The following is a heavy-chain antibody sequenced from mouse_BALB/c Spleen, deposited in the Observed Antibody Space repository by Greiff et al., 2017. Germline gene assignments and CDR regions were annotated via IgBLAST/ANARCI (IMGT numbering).Heavy chain of an antibody. CDR1: GYTFTSYY. J-gene: IGHJ1*01. D-gene: IGHD2-1*01. CDR3: TRWVPLPSV. V-gene: IGHV1S81*02. CDR2: INPSNGGT. Sequence: VQLQQSGAELVMPGASVKLSCKASGYTFTSYYMYWVKQRPGQGLEWIGEINPSNGGTNFNEKFKSKATLTVDKSSSTAYMQLSSLTSEDSAVYYCTRWVPLPSVWGAGTTVTVSS.